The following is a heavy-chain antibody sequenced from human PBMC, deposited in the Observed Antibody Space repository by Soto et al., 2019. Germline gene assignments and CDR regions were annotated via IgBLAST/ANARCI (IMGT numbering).Heavy chain of an antibody. D-gene: IGHD4-17*01. J-gene: IGHJ6*02. CDR3: ASGSVTLPRYYYYYGMDV. V-gene: IGHV1-69*01. CDR2: IIAIFGTA. Sequence: QVQLVQSGAEVKKPGSSVKVSCKASGGTFSSYAISWVRQAPGQGLEWMGGIIAIFGTANYAQKFQGRVTITADESTSTAYMELSSLRSEDTAVYYCASGSVTLPRYYYYYGMDVWGQGTTVTVSS. CDR1: GGTFSSYA.